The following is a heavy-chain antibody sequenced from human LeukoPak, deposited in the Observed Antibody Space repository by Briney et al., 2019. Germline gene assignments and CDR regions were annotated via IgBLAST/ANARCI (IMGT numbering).Heavy chain of an antibody. D-gene: IGHD3-10*01. CDR1: GFTFSIYA. Sequence: PGGSLRLSCAASGFTFSIYAMSWVRQAPGKGLEWVSAISGSGGSTYYADSVKGRFTISRDNFKNALYLQMNSLRAEDTAVYYCAKVMTRTMVRGVPPSDYWGQGTLVTVSS. CDR2: ISGSGGST. V-gene: IGHV3-23*01. CDR3: AKVMTRTMVRGVPPSDY. J-gene: IGHJ4*02.